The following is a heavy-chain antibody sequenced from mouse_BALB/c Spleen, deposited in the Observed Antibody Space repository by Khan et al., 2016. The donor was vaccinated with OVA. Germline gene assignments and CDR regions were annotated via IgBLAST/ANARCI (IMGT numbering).Heavy chain of an antibody. Sequence: EVQLQESGPGLVKPSQSLSLTCTVTGYSITSEYAWNWIRQFPGNKLEWMGYINYSGNTRFNPSLQSRTFITRDTSKNQFFLQLNSVTTEDTATYYCARKDYYDYDPFPYWGQGTLVTVAA. D-gene: IGHD2-4*01. CDR1: GYSITSEYA. CDR3: ARKDYYDYDPFPY. CDR2: INYSGNT. J-gene: IGHJ3*01. V-gene: IGHV3-2*02.